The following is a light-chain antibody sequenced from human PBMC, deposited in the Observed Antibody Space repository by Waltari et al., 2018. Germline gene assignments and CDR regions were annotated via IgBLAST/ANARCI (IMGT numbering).Light chain of an antibody. CDR3: MQGIHRPWT. CDR2: KVS. V-gene: IGKV2-30*01. Sequence: DVVMTQSPLSLPVTLGQPASISCRSSQSLVSSDGNTYFNSFQQRPGQSPRRLVYKVSNRDSGVPDRFSGSGSGTDFTLRISRVEAEDVGVYYCMQGIHRPWTFGQGTKVEIK. J-gene: IGKJ1*01. CDR1: QSLVSSDGNTY.